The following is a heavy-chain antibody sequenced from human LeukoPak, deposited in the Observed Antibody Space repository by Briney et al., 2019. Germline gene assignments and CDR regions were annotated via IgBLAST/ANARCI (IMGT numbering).Heavy chain of an antibody. J-gene: IGHJ4*02. V-gene: IGHV4-34*01. CDR1: GGSFSGYY. D-gene: IGHD1-26*01. CDR3: ARGSYYGYFDY. Sequence: SETLSLTCAVYGGSFSGYYWSWIRQPPGQGLEWIGEINHSGSTNYNPSLKSRVTISVDTSKNQFFLKLSSVTAADPAVYYCARGSYYGYFDYWGQGTLVTVSS. CDR2: INHSGST.